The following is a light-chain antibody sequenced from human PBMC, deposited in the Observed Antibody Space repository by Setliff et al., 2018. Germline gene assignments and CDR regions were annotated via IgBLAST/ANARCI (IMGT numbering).Light chain of an antibody. J-gene: IGLJ1*01. Sequence: QFALGQPPSASGSPGQSVTISCTGTSSDIGGYNYVSWYQHHPGKAPKLLIYDVDKRPSGVPDRFSGSKSGNTASLTVSGLQADDEADYYCGAYAGSSKKIFGTGTKVTVL. CDR2: DVD. CDR3: GAYAGSSKKI. CDR1: SSDIGGYNY. V-gene: IGLV2-8*01.